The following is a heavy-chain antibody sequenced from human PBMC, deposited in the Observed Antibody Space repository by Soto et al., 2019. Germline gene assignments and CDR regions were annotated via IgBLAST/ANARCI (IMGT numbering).Heavy chain of an antibody. CDR1: GGTSSSSA. J-gene: IGHJ6*02. CDR2: IIPIFGTA. D-gene: IGHD3-22*01. CDR3: ARSYYDSTGYYYPNYYYYGMDV. Sequence: GASVKFSCKASGGTSSSSAIIWLRQAPGQGLEWLVAIIPIFGTAKYAQKFQGRVTITADKSTSTAYMELSRLRSEDRAVYYCARSYYDSTGYYYPNYYYYGMDVSGQGTTVTVSS. V-gene: IGHV1-69*06.